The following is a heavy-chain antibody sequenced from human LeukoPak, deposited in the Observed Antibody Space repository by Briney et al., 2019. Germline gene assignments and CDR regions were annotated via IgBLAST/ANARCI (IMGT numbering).Heavy chain of an antibody. CDR2: IWYDGSNK. V-gene: IGHV3-33*06. CDR1: GFNFSSYG. Sequence: PGRSLRLSCAASGFNFSSYGMHWVRRAPGKGLEWVAVIWYDGSNKYYADSVKGRFTISRDNSKNKLYLQMNSLRGEDTAVYYCAKDPEDTAMASYNYMDVWGKGTTVTVSS. CDR3: AKDPEDTAMASYNYMDV. D-gene: IGHD5-18*01. J-gene: IGHJ6*03.